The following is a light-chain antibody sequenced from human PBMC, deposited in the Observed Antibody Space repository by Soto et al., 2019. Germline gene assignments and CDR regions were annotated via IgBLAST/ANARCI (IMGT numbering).Light chain of an antibody. CDR1: QSVSSN. CDR2: GAS. V-gene: IGKV3-15*01. Sequence: EIVMTQSPATLSVSPGERATLSCRASQSVSSNLAWYQQKPGQAPRLLIYGASTRATGIPARFSGSGSGTEFTLTFSSLKSEDFAVYYCQQYNNWPGTFGPGTKVDIK. CDR3: QQYNNWPGT. J-gene: IGKJ3*01.